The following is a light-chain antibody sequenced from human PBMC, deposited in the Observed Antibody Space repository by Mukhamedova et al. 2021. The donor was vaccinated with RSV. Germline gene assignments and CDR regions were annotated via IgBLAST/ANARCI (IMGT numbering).Light chain of an antibody. CDR3: QAWDSKV. J-gene: IGLJ3*02. Sequence: ASITCSGDKLGDKYPCWYQQKPGQSLVLVIYQGTKRPSGIPERFSGSNSGDTATLTISGTQAMDEADYYCQAWDSKVFGGGTKLT. CDR2: QGT. V-gene: IGLV3-1*01. CDR1: KLGDKY.